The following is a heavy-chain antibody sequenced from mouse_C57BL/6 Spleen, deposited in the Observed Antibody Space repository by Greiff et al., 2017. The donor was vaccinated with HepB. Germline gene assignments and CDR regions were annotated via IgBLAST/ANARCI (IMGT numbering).Heavy chain of an antibody. D-gene: IGHD2-4*01. CDR3: ARKGDYDGYYFDY. CDR1: GYTFTNYW. J-gene: IGHJ2*01. Sequence: QVQLQQSGAELVRPGTSVKMSCKASGYTFTNYWIGWAKQRPGHGLEWIGDIYPGGGYTNYNEKFKGKATLTADKSSSTAYMQFSSLTSEDSAIYYCARKGDYDGYYFDYWGQGTTLTVSS. CDR2: IYPGGGYT. V-gene: IGHV1-63*01.